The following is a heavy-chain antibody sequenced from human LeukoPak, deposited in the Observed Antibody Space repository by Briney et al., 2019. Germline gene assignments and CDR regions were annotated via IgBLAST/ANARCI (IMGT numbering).Heavy chain of an antibody. Sequence: GGSLRLSCAASGFTFSDFWMHWVRQAPGRGPVWVSRIRPDGTDASYADSVKGRFTISRDNARNTLFLQISSLRDEDTAVYYCARDMWGTFDYWGQGTLVTVSS. CDR1: GFTFSDFW. J-gene: IGHJ4*02. V-gene: IGHV3-74*01. D-gene: IGHD7-27*01. CDR2: IRPDGTDA. CDR3: ARDMWGTFDY.